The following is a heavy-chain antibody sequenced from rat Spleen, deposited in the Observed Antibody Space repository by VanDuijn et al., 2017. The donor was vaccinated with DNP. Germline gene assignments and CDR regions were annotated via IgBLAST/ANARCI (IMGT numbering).Heavy chain of an antibody. Sequence: EVQLVESGGGLVQPGRSLKLSCAASGFTFSDYYMAWVRQAPTKGLEWVASISFDGGSTYYRDSVKGRFTISRDNAKSSLYLQMDSLRSEDTATDYCTTRTGDAWGQGTSVTVSS. CDR1: GFTFSDYY. D-gene: IGHD4-1*01. CDR2: ISFDGGST. CDR3: TTRTGDA. V-gene: IGHV5-20*01. J-gene: IGHJ4*01.